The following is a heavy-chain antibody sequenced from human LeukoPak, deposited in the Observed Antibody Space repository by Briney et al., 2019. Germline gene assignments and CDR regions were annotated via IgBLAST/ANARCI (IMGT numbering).Heavy chain of an antibody. V-gene: IGHV3-30*18. D-gene: IGHD2-2*01. Sequence: GRSLRLSCAASGFTFSNYGIHWVRQAPGKGLEWVAVISYDGRNIHYPDSVKGRFTISRDISMDTLWLQMDSLRTEDTAVYYCAKGPLRGTAAAIDYWGQGTLVTVSS. CDR2: ISYDGRNI. CDR1: GFTFSNYG. CDR3: AKGPLRGTAAAIDY. J-gene: IGHJ4*02.